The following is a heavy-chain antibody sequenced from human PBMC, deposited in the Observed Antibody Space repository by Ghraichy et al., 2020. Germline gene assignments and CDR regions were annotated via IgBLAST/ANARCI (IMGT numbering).Heavy chain of an antibody. V-gene: IGHV3-48*02. CDR3: AAKSSYLEWLPLNWFDP. D-gene: IGHD3-3*01. CDR2: ISSSSSTI. CDR1: GFTFSSYS. Sequence: GESLNISCAASGFTFSSYSMNWVRQAPGKGLEWVSYISSSSSTIYYADSVKGRFTISRDNAKNSLYLQMNSLRDEDTAVYYCAAKSSYLEWLPLNWFDPWGQGTLVTVSS. J-gene: IGHJ5*02.